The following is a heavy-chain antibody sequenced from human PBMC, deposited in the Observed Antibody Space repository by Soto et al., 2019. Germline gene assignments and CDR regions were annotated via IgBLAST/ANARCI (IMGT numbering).Heavy chain of an antibody. D-gene: IGHD2-15*01. J-gene: IGHJ5*02. CDR2: IYYTGST. CDR1: GGSVSSCNYY. Sequence: PSEILSLTCTVSGGSVSSCNYYWSWIRQPPGKGLEWIGFIYYTGSTSYNPSLKSRVTISMDTSKNQFSLKLTSVTAADTAVYYCASALYCSGGSCSFDPWGQGTLVTVSS. CDR3: ASALYCSGGSCSFDP. V-gene: IGHV4-61*01.